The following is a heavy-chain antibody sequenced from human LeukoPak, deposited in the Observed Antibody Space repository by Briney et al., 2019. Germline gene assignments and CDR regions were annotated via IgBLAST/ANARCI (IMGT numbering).Heavy chain of an antibody. V-gene: IGHV3-23*01. J-gene: IGHJ4*02. Sequence: GGSLRLSCAASGFTFSSYVMTWVRQAPGKGLEWVSGISGSGGNTYYTDSVKGRFTISRDNSKNTLCLQMNSLRAEDTAVYYCAKGVASFGDQWGQGTLVTVSS. CDR1: GFTFSSYV. CDR3: AKGVASFGDQ. CDR2: ISGSGGNT. D-gene: IGHD3-10*01.